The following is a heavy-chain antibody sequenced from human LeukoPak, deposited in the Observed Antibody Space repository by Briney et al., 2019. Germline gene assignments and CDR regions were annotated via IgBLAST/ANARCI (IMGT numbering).Heavy chain of an antibody. CDR1: GGSISSYY. J-gene: IGHJ6*03. D-gene: IGHD3-3*01. CDR2: IYYSGST. V-gene: IGHV4-59*01. CDR3: ARGDDFWSGPSYYYYYMDV. Sequence: SETLSLTCTVSGGSISSYYWSWIRQPPGKGLEWIGYIYYSGSTNYNPSLKSRVTISVDTSKNQFSLKLSSVTAADTAVYYCARGDDFWSGPSYYYYYMDVWGKGTTVTVSS.